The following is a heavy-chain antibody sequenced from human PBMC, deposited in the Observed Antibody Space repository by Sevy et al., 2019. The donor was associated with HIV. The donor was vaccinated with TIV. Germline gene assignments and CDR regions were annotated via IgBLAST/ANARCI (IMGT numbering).Heavy chain of an antibody. Sequence: ASVKVSCKASGYTFTSYGISWVRQAPGQGLEWMGWISAYNGNTNYAQKLQGRVTMTTDTSTSTAYMELRSLRSDDTAVYYCARVDRAYYYDSSGYNWFDPWGQGPLVTVSS. CDR3: ARVDRAYYYDSSGYNWFDP. D-gene: IGHD3-22*01. CDR2: ISAYNGNT. V-gene: IGHV1-18*01. J-gene: IGHJ5*02. CDR1: GYTFTSYG.